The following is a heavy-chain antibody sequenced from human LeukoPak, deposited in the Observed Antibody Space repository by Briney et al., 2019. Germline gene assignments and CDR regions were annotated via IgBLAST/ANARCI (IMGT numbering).Heavy chain of an antibody. D-gene: IGHD6-25*01. V-gene: IGHV3-66*01. J-gene: IGHJ6*02. CDR3: ARDLFVAAEPYGMDV. CDR2: IYSGGST. Sequence: GGSLRLSCAASGFTVSSNYMSWVRQAPGKGLEWVSVIYSGGSTYYADSVKGRFTISRDNSKNTLYLQMNSLRAEDTAVYYCARDLFVAAEPYGMDVWGQGTTVTVSS. CDR1: GFTVSSNY.